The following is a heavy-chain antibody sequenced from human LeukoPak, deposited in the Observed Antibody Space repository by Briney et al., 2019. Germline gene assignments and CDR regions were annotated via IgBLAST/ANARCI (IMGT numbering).Heavy chain of an antibody. CDR2: INPNSGGT. CDR3: ARGAGIAARPRFDY. CDR1: GYTFTGYY. Sequence: ASVKVSCKASGYTFTGYYMHWVRQAPGQGLEWMGRINPNSGGTNYAQKFQGRVTMTRDTSISTAYMELSGLRSDDTAVYYCARGAGIAARPRFDYWGQGNLVTVSS. V-gene: IGHV1-2*06. J-gene: IGHJ4*02. D-gene: IGHD6-6*01.